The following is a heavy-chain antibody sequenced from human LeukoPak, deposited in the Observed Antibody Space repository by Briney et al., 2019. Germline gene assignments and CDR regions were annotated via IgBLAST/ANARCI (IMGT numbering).Heavy chain of an antibody. D-gene: IGHD2-2*01. J-gene: IGHJ5*02. CDR2: IIPIFGTA. Sequence: GASVKVSCKASGGTFSSYAISWVRQAPGQGLEWMGGIIPIFGTANYAQKFQGRVTITADGSTSTAYMELSSLRSEDTAVYYCARDPGCSSTSCYPSWGQGTLVTVSS. CDR1: GGTFSSYA. V-gene: IGHV1-69*13. CDR3: ARDPGCSSTSCYPS.